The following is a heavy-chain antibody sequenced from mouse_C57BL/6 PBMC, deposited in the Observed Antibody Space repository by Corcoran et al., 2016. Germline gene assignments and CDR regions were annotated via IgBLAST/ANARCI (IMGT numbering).Heavy chain of an antibody. D-gene: IGHD3-2*02. CDR3: ARSLGQLRLLFTY. CDR1: GYAFSSYW. V-gene: IGHV1-80*01. Sequence: QQQCRALQVKPGASVKIFCKASGYAFSSYWMNWVKQRPGKGLEWIGQIYPGDGDTNSNGKFKGKATLTADKSSSTAYMQLSSLTSEDSAVYFCARSLGQLRLLFTYWGHGNIVTVSP. CDR2: IYPGDGDT. J-gene: IGHJ3*01.